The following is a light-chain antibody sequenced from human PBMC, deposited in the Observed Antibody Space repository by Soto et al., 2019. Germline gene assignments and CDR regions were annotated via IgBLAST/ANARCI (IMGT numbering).Light chain of an antibody. CDR3: SSYAGSNNLVV. CDR1: SSDVGGSDS. CDR2: DVN. V-gene: IGLV2-8*01. Sequence: QSALTQPPSASGSPGQSATISCTGTSSDVGGSDSVSWYQHHPGKAPKLVIYDVNKRPSRVPDRFSGSKSDNTASLTVSGLKAEDEADYYCSSYAGSNNLVVFGGGTKLTLL. J-gene: IGLJ2*01.